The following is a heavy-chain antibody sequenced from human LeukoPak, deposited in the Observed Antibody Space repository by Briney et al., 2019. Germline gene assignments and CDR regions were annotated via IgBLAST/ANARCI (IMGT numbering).Heavy chain of an antibody. CDR2: ISYDGSNK. D-gene: IGHD2-2*02. J-gene: IGHJ6*03. CDR3: ARDSIVVAPAAIQYYYYYYMDV. Sequence: PGRSLRLSCAASGFTFSSYAMHWVRQAPGKGLEWVTVISYDGSNKYYADSVKGRFTISRDNSKNTLYLQMNSLRAEDTAVYYCARDSIVVAPAAIQYYYYYYMDVWGKGTTVTVSS. CDR1: GFTFSSYA. V-gene: IGHV3-30*04.